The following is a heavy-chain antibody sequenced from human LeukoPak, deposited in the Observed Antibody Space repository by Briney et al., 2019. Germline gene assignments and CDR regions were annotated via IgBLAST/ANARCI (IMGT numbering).Heavy chain of an antibody. J-gene: IGHJ4*02. CDR1: GFTFSSYA. CDR2: ISGSGDST. CDR3: AKPPGYSSGWYNY. Sequence: PGGSLRLSCAASGFTFSSYAMNWVRQAPGKGLEWVSGISGSGDSTGYADSVKGRFTISRDNSKNTLYLQMNSLRAEDTAVYYCAKPPGYSSGWYNYWGQGTLVTVSS. D-gene: IGHD6-19*01. V-gene: IGHV3-23*01.